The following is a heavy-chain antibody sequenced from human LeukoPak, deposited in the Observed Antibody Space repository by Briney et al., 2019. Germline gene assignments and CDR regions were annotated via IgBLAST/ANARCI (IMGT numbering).Heavy chain of an antibody. CDR3: ARGHSSGRDYYFDT. Sequence: ASLKVSCKASGYTFTSYGISWVRQSPGQGLEWMGWISAYNGNTNYAQKLQGRVTMTTDTSTTTAYMELRSLKSDDTAVYYCARGHSSGRDYYFDTWGQGTLVTVSS. J-gene: IGHJ4*02. D-gene: IGHD6-19*01. CDR2: ISAYNGNT. CDR1: GYTFTSYG. V-gene: IGHV1-18*01.